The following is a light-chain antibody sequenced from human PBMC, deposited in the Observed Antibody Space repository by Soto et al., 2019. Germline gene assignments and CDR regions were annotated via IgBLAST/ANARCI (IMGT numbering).Light chain of an antibody. CDR2: EVS. CDR1: SSDIGGSDY. CDR3: SSYVTSGTLV. V-gene: IGLV2-14*01. J-gene: IGLJ3*02. Sequence: QSALTQAASVYGSPGQSITISCTGTSSDIGGSDYVSWYQKHPGKAPKVIIYEVSDGPSGVSDRFSGSKSGNTASLTISGLQAEDEADYYCSSYVTSGTLVFGGGTKLTVL.